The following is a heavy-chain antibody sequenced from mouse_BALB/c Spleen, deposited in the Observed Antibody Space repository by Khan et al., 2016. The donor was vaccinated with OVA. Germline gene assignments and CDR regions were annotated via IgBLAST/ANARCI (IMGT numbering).Heavy chain of an antibody. CDR1: GFSLTTYG. V-gene: IGHV2-9*02. J-gene: IGHJ4*01. D-gene: IGHD2-4*01. CDR3: ATIFYDKRDYAMDY. Sequence: QVQLKESGPGLVAPSQSLSITCTVSGFSLTTYGVNWVRQPPGKGLEWLGVIWAGGSTNYNSALMSRLSISKDKSKSQVFLRMNSLQTDDTAEYYGATIFYDKRDYAMDYWGQGTSVTVSS. CDR2: IWAGGST.